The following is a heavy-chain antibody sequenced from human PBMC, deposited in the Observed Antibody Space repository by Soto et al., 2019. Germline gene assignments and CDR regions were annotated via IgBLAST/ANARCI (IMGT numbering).Heavy chain of an antibody. Sequence: SVKVSCKASGGTFSSYAISWVRQAPGQGLEWMGGIIPIFGTVNYAQKFQGRVTITADESTSTAYMELSSLRSEDTAVYYCARDGHVWGSYRNYYYYYGMDVWGQGTTVTVSS. D-gene: IGHD3-16*02. CDR3: ARDGHVWGSYRNYYYYYGMDV. V-gene: IGHV1-69*13. CDR1: GGTFSSYA. CDR2: IIPIFGTV. J-gene: IGHJ6*02.